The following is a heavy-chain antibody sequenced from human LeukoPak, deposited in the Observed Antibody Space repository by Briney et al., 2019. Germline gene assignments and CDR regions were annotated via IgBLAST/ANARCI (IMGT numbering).Heavy chain of an antibody. D-gene: IGHD4-17*01. J-gene: IGHJ5*02. V-gene: IGHV3-48*01. CDR1: GLTFSSYS. CDR3: ARDPLLARWDYGDRRQNWFDP. Sequence: PGGSLRLSCAASGLTFSSYSMNWVRQAPGKGREWVSYISSSSSTIYYADSVKGRFTISRDNAKNSLYLQMNSLRAQDTAVYYCARDPLLARWDYGDRRQNWFDPWGQGTLVTVSS. CDR2: ISSSSSTI.